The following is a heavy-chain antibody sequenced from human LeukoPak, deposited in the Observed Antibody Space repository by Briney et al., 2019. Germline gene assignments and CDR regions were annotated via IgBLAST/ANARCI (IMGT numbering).Heavy chain of an antibody. Sequence: GGSLRLSCAASGFTFSSYAMSWVRQAPGKGLEWVSAISGSGGSTYYADSVKGRFTISRDNSKNTLYLQMNSLKAEDTAVYYCAKGVSQSSGYYLFDYWGQGTLVTVSS. CDR3: AKGVSQSSGYYLFDY. CDR2: ISGSGGST. D-gene: IGHD3-22*01. CDR1: GFTFSSYA. V-gene: IGHV3-23*01. J-gene: IGHJ4*02.